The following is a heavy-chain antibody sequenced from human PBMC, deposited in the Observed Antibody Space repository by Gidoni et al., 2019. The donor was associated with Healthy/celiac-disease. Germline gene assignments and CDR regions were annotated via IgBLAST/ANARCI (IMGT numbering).Heavy chain of an antibody. CDR1: AFTFRRYG. Sequence: QVQLVESGGGVVQPGRSLSLACSASAFTFRRYGMHWVRQAPGKGLEWVAVISYDGSNKYYADSVKGRFTISRDNSKNTLYLQMNSLRAEDTAVYYCAKSVDYYDSSGYLTYYFDYWGQGTLVTVSS. D-gene: IGHD3-22*01. V-gene: IGHV3-30*18. CDR2: ISYDGSNK. CDR3: AKSVDYYDSSGYLTYYFDY. J-gene: IGHJ4*02.